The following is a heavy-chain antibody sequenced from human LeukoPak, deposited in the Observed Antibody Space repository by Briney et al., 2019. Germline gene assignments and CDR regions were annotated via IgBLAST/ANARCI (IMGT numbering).Heavy chain of an antibody. D-gene: IGHD6-13*01. CDR3: ARRVMGSNWPQLGWYFDL. J-gene: IGHJ2*01. Sequence: PSETLSLTCTVSGGSISSSSYYWGWIRQPPGKGLEWIGSIYYSGSTYYNPSLKSRVTILVDTSKNQFSLRLTSVTVADTAVYYCARRVMGSNWPQLGWYFDLWGRGTLVTVSS. CDR1: GGSISSSSYY. CDR2: IYYSGST. V-gene: IGHV4-39*07.